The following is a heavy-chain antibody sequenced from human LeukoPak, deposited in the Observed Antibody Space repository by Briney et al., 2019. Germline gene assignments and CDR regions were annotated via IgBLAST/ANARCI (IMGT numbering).Heavy chain of an antibody. CDR1: GFTFSCYA. CDR2: ISGSGGST. V-gene: IGHV3-23*01. J-gene: IGHJ3*02. CDR3: AKAQRDYYDSSGYPDAFDI. Sequence: GGSLRLSCAASGFTFSCYAMSWVRQAPGKGLEWVSAISGSGGSTYYADSVKGRFTISRDNSKNTLYLQMNSLRAEDTAVYYCAKAQRDYYDSSGYPDAFDIWGQGTMVTVSS. D-gene: IGHD3-22*01.